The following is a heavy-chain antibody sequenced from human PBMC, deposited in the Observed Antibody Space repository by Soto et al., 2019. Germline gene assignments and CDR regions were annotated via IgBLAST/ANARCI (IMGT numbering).Heavy chain of an antibody. V-gene: IGHV2-5*02. D-gene: IGHD3-3*01. J-gene: IGHJ5*02. CDR2: IYWDGDR. CDR3: AHRATMTIFGLIIDNGVWFDP. CDR1: GFSLSTSGAA. Sequence: QITLKESGPTLVKPTQTLTLTCTFSGFSLSTSGAAVGWIRQPPGRALEWLALIYWDGDRRYNPSQQSRLTIDKDTSRNQVALTLTSVDPADTATYYCAHRATMTIFGLIIDNGVWFDPWGQGTLVIVSS.